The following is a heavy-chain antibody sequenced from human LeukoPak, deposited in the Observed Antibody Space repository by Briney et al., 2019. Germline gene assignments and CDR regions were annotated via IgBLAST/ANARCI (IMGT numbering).Heavy chain of an antibody. V-gene: IGHV3-23*01. CDR3: AKREGYYDSSGYYNFDY. J-gene: IGHJ4*02. CDR1: GFTFSSYG. D-gene: IGHD3-22*01. Sequence: PGGSLRLSCAASGFTFSSYGMSWVRQAPGKGLEWVSAISGSGGSTYYADSVKGRFTISRDNSKNTLYLQMNSLRAEDTAVYYCAKREGYYDSSGYYNFDYRGQGTLVTVSS. CDR2: ISGSGGST.